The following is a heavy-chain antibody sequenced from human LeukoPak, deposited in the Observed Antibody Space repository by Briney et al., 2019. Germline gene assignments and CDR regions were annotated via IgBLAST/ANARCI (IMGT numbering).Heavy chain of an antibody. CDR3: AREFDTAMDPFDY. D-gene: IGHD5-18*01. J-gene: IGHJ4*02. CDR1: GASISSSSYY. V-gene: IGHV4-39*07. CDR2: IYYSGST. Sequence: KPSETLSLTCAVSGASISSSSYYWGWIRQPPGKGLEWIGSIYYSGSTYYNPSLKSRVTISVDTSKNQFSLKLSSVTAADTAVYYCAREFDTAMDPFDYWGQGTLVTVSS.